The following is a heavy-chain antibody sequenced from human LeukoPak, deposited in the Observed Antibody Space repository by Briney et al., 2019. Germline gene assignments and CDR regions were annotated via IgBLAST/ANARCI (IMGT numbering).Heavy chain of an antibody. V-gene: IGHV3-7*01. CDR2: IKHDGSEK. CDR1: GFTFSSYW. Sequence: GGSLRLSCAASGFTFSSYWMSWVRQAPGKGLEWVANIKHDGSEKYFVDSVKGRFTISRDNAKNSLYLQMNSLRAEDTAVYYCASLSAYDGKFDYWGQGTLVTVSS. CDR3: ASLSAYDGKFDY. D-gene: IGHD5-12*01. J-gene: IGHJ4*02.